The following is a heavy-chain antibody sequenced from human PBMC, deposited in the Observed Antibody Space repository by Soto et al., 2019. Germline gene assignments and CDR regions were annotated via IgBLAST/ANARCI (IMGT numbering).Heavy chain of an antibody. CDR1: GYTFTSYD. J-gene: IGHJ6*03. V-gene: IGHV1-8*01. D-gene: IGHD2-2*01. Sequence: GASVKVSCKASGYTFTSYDINWVRQATGQGLEWMGWMNPNSGNTGYAQKFQGRVTMTRNTSISTAYMELSSLRSEDTAVYYCAREGGCSSTSCSPSYDWNYYYYHMDVWGKGTTVTVSS. CDR2: MNPNSGNT. CDR3: AREGGCSSTSCSPSYDWNYYYYHMDV.